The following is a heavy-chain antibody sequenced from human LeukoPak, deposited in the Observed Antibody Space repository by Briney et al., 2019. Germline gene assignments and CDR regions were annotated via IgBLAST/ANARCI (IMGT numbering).Heavy chain of an antibody. CDR3: ARFIASPGPDAFDI. CDR2: ISSSSSYI. J-gene: IGHJ3*02. D-gene: IGHD6-13*01. Sequence: GGSLRLSCAASGFTFSSYSMNWVRQAPGKGLEWVSSISSSSSYIYYADSVKGRFTISRDSARNSVYLQMNSLRADETAVYFCARFIASPGPDAFDIWGQGTLVTVSS. V-gene: IGHV3-21*01. CDR1: GFTFSSYS.